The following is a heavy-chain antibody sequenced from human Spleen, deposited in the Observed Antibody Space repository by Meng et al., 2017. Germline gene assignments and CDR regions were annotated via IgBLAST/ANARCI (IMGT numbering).Heavy chain of an antibody. CDR3: ARDGYLDCSRTNCFDY. CDR2: INAGNANT. D-gene: IGHD2-2*01. V-gene: IGHV1-3*01. CDR1: GYTFTSYA. Sequence: QVQRVQSGAEVKKPGASVKVSCKASGYTFTSYAMHWVRQAPGQRLEWMGWINAGNANTRYSQKSQTRVTITRDTSASTAYMELSSLRSEDTAVYYCARDGYLDCSRTNCFDYWGQGALVTVSS. J-gene: IGHJ4*02.